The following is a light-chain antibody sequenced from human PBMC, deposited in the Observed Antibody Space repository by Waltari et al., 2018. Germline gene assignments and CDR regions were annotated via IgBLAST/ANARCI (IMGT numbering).Light chain of an antibody. V-gene: IGLV2-14*01. CDR2: DVN. Sequence: QSALTQPASVAWSPGQSITISCTGTSSDVGGYNYVSWYQQHPGKAPKLMIYDVNKRPAGISNRFSGVKSGNTASLTISGLQAEDEADYYCSSYTSSSTWVFGGGTKLTFL. CDR1: SSDVGGYNY. J-gene: IGLJ3*02. CDR3: SSYTSSSTWV.